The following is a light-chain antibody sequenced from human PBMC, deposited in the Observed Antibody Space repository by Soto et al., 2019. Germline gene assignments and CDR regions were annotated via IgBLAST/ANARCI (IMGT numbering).Light chain of an antibody. CDR3: TSYTCSSTLYV. J-gene: IGLJ1*01. CDR2: DVR. V-gene: IGLV2-14*01. CDR1: SSDVGGYNY. Sequence: QSALTQPASVSGSPGQSITISCTGTSSDVGGYNYVSWYQQHPGKAPKLMIYDVRNRASGASNRFSGSKSGNTASLTISGLQAEDEAEYYCTSYTCSSTLYVFGTGTKVTVL.